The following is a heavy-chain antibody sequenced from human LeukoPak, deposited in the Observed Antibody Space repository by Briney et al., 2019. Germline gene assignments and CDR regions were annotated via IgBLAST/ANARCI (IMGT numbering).Heavy chain of an antibody. Sequence: PGESLKISCKGSGYSFSSYWIAWVRQMPGKGLEWMGIIYPSDSATKYSPSFQGHVTVSADKSISTAYLQWSSLKASDTAMYYCARQNWGVDYWGQGTLVTVSS. CDR1: GYSFSSYW. CDR2: IYPSDSAT. J-gene: IGHJ4*02. CDR3: ARQNWGVDY. D-gene: IGHD7-27*01. V-gene: IGHV5-51*01.